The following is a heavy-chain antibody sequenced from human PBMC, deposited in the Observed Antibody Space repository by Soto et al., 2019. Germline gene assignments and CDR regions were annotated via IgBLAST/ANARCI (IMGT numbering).Heavy chain of an antibody. D-gene: IGHD2-15*01. CDR3: AKFPVERVSGGAQYDYYYYYYMDV. Sequence: GGSLRLSCAASGFTFSSYAMSWVRQAPGKGLEWVSAISGSGGSTYYADSVKGRFTISRDNSKNTLYLQMNSLRAEDTAVYYCAKFPVERVSGGAQYDYYYYYYMDVWGKGTTVTVSS. J-gene: IGHJ6*03. CDR2: ISGSGGST. V-gene: IGHV3-23*01. CDR1: GFTFSSYA.